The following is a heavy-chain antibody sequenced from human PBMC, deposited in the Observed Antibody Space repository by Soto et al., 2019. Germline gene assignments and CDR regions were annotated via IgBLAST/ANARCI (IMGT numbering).Heavy chain of an antibody. CDR2: IYATGTT. CDR3: VRGGTKSLRGWFDP. Sequence: PSETLSLTCTVSGASISGFYWSWIRKSAGKGLEWIGRIYATGTTDYNPSLKSRVMMSVDTSKKQFSLKLRSVTAADTAVDYCVRGGTKSLRGWFDPGAREFRSPSPQ. CDR1: GASISGFY. V-gene: IGHV4-4*07. D-gene: IGHD1-1*01. J-gene: IGHJ5*02.